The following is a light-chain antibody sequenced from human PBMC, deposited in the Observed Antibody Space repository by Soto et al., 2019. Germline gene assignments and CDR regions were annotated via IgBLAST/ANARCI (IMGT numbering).Light chain of an antibody. CDR3: QQYDNLHIT. CDR2: KAS. CDR1: QTISSW. Sequence: DIQMTPSPSTRSGSFGERFTITCLASQTISSWLAWYQQNTGKDTKLLIYKASTLKSGVPSRFSGSGSGTDFTLNISNMQPEDIATYDCQQYDNLHITVGQGNRLDIK. V-gene: IGKV1-5*03. J-gene: IGKJ5*01.